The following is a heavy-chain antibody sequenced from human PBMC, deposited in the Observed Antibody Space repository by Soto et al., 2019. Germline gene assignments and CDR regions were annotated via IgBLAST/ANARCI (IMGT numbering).Heavy chain of an antibody. D-gene: IGHD6-25*01. CDR1: GGSISSVGHY. J-gene: IGHJ6*02. CDR2: IYYSGST. V-gene: IGHV4-31*03. CDR3: ARESGGYDSSTRYGLDV. Sequence: SETLSLTCSVSGGSISSVGHYWTWIRQQPGKGLEWIGYIYYSGSTDYNPSLKSRVTISVDRSKNQFSLNLSSVTAADTAIYYCARESGGYDSSTRYGLDVWGQGTTVTVSS.